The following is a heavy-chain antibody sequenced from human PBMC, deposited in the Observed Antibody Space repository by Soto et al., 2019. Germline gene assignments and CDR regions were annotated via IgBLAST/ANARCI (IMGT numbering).Heavy chain of an antibody. CDR1: GFTFRSYT. D-gene: IGHD1-26*01. Sequence: EVQLVESGGGLVKPGGSLRLSCAASGFTFRSYTMNWVRQAPGEGLEWVSGISSISHYIYYADSVKGRFTISRDNADNLLYLQMNNLRPEDTAVYYCARDAGRVSSSVGWFDPWGQGTLVTVSS. CDR3: ARDAGRVSSSVGWFDP. J-gene: IGHJ5*02. V-gene: IGHV3-21*01. CDR2: ISSISHYI.